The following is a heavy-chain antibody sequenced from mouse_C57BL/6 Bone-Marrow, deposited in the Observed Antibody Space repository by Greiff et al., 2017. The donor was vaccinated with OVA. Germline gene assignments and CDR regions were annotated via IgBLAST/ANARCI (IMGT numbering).Heavy chain of an antibody. V-gene: IGHV1-52*01. D-gene: IGHD2-2*01. CDR1: GYTFTSYW. CDR2: IDPSDSET. J-gene: IGHJ4*01. CDR3: ARGDFYGYDGYYAMDY. Sequence: QVQLQQPGAELVRPGSSVKLSCKASGYTFTSYWMHWVKQRPIQGLEWIGNIDPSDSETHYNQKFKDKATLTVDKSSSTAYMQLSSLTSEDSAVYYCARGDFYGYDGYYAMDYWGQGTSVTVSS.